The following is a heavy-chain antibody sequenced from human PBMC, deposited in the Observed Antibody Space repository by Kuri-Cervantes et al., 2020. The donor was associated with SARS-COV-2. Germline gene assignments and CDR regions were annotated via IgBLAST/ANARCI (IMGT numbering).Heavy chain of an antibody. Sequence: GSLRLSCTVSGGSISSYYWSWIRQPAGKGLEWIGRIYTSGSTNYNPSLKSRVTMSVDTSKNQFSLKLSSVTAADTAVYYCARDTYYDILTGYSPLRFDPWGQGTLVTVSS. CDR2: IYTSGST. CDR3: ARDTYYDILTGYSPLRFDP. D-gene: IGHD3-9*01. J-gene: IGHJ5*02. V-gene: IGHV4-4*07. CDR1: GGSISSYY.